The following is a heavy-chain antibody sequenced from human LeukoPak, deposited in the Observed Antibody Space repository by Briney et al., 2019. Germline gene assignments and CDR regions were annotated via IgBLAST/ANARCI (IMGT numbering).Heavy chain of an antibody. J-gene: IGHJ6*02. D-gene: IGHD3-3*01. CDR1: GGTFSSYA. CDR3: ARVIRFLEWLSRTGGATYYYGTDV. V-gene: IGHV1-69*13. Sequence: ASVTVSCKASGGTFSSYAISWVRQAPGQGLEWMGGIIPIFGTANYAQKFQGRVTITADESTSTAYMELSSLRSEDTAVYYCARVIRFLEWLSRTGGATYYYGTDVWGQGTTVTVSS. CDR2: IIPIFGTA.